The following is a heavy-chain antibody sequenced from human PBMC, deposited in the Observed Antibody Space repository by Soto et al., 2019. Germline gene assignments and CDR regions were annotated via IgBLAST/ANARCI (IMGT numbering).Heavy chain of an antibody. Sequence: QVQLVESGGGVVQPGRSLRLSCVASGFTFSSYGMYWVRQAPGKVLEWVALIWYDGSKKYHADYVKGRFTISRDNSKNTLYLQMNSLRAEDTAVYYCARVVRYCSSTSCQKDYYYYMDVWGKGTTVTVS. CDR1: GFTFSSYG. CDR3: ARVVRYCSSTSCQKDYYYYMDV. CDR2: IWYDGSKK. D-gene: IGHD2-2*01. J-gene: IGHJ6*03. V-gene: IGHV3-33*01.